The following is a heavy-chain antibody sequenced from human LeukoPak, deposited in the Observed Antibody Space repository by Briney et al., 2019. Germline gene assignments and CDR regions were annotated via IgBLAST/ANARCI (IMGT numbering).Heavy chain of an antibody. CDR1: GFTFSDYY. D-gene: IGHD1-26*01. J-gene: IGHJ4*02. CDR3: AAGLNGGATMLNY. CDR2: ITSSGSTI. V-gene: IGHV3-11*01. Sequence: GGSLRPSCAASGFTFSDYYMSWIRQAPGKGLECVSYITSSGSTIYYADSVKGRFTISRDNAKNSLYLEMNSLRAEDTAVYYCAAGLNGGATMLNYWGQGTLVTVSS.